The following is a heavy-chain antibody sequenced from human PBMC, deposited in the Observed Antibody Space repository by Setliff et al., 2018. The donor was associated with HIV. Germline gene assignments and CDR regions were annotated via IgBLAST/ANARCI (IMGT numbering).Heavy chain of an antibody. D-gene: IGHD3-16*02. CDR2: IKSKTDGGTT. Sequence: GGSLRLSCAASGFTFSNAWLSWVRQAPGKGLEWVGRIKSKTDGGTTDYAAPVKGRFTISRDDSKNTLYLQVNSLRVDDRAVYYCVKDSDYYVWGSYRSSMLPFDYWGQGTLVTVSS. V-gene: IGHV3-15*01. CDR1: GFTFSNAW. J-gene: IGHJ4*02. CDR3: VKDSDYYVWGSYRSSMLPFDY.